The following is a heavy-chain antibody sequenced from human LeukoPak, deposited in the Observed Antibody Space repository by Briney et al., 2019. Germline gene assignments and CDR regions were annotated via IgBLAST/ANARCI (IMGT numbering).Heavy chain of an antibody. CDR1: GFTFSSYL. CDR3: ARSSDIDY. V-gene: IGHV3-7*01. Sequence: GGSLRLSCAASGFTFSSYLMNWVRQAPGKGLEWVANIRPDVDERHYVESVRGRFTISRDNSKNTLYLQMNSLRAEDTAVYYCARSSDIDYWGQGTLVTVSS. J-gene: IGHJ4*02. CDR2: IRPDVDER.